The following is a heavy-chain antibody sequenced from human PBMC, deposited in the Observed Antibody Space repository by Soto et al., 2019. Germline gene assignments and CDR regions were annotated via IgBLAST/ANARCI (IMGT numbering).Heavy chain of an antibody. D-gene: IGHD3-3*01. CDR3: ARDPNYDFWSGYRNKEGTYGMDV. CDR2: ISSGASNM. Sequence: GSLRLSCAASGFAFSGFEMNWVRQAPGKGLEWVSYISSGASNMYYADSVKGRFTISRDNAQSSLYLQMSSLRVEDTAVYYCARDPNYDFWSGYRNKEGTYGMDVWGQGTTVTVSS. V-gene: IGHV3-48*03. J-gene: IGHJ6*02. CDR1: GFAFSGFE.